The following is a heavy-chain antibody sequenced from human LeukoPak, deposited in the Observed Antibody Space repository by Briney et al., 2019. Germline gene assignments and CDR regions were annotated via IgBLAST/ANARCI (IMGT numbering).Heavy chain of an antibody. CDR1: GYSSTSYW. D-gene: IGHD3-10*01. V-gene: IGHV5-51*01. CDR2: IYPGDSET. Sequence: GESLKISCKGSGYSSTSYWIGWVRQMPGKGLEWMGIIYPGDSETRYSPSFQGQVTISADKSISTAYLQWSSLKASDTAMYYCAREAYGSGSPLDYWGQGTLVTVSS. CDR3: AREAYGSGSPLDY. J-gene: IGHJ4*02.